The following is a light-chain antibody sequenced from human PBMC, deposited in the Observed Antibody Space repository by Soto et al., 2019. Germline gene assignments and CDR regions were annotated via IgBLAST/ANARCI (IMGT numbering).Light chain of an antibody. Sequence: EIVLTQSPGTLSLSPGERATLSCRASQSVSSSYLAWYQQKPGQAPRLLIYGASSRATGIPARFSGSGSGTDFTLTISRLATEDFAVYYCQQYGSSLMYTFGQGTKLEIK. CDR2: GAS. CDR1: QSVSSSY. V-gene: IGKV3-20*01. J-gene: IGKJ2*01. CDR3: QQYGSSLMYT.